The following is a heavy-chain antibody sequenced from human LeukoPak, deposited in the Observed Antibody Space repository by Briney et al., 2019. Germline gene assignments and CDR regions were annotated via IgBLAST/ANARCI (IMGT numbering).Heavy chain of an antibody. CDR3: AKVLAVAGTIGY. CDR2: ISCSGGST. CDR1: GFTFSSYA. Sequence: HPGGSLRLSCAASGFTFSSYAMSWVRQAPGKGLEWVSAISCSGGSTYYVDSVKGRFTISGDNSKNTLYLQMNSLRAEDTAVYYGAKVLAVAGTIGYWGQGTLVTVSS. J-gene: IGHJ4*02. D-gene: IGHD6-19*01. V-gene: IGHV3-23*01.